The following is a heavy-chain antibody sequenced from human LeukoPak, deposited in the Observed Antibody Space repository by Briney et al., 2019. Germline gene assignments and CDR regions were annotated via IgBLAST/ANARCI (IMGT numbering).Heavy chain of an antibody. V-gene: IGHV4-59*01. CDR1: GGSISSYY. CDR3: ARVRTIYYFDY. D-gene: IGHD4/OR15-4a*01. Sequence: PSETLSLTCTVSGGSISSYYWSWIRQPPGKGLEWVGYIYYSGSTNYNPSLQSRVTISVDTSKNQFSLKLSSVTAADTAVYYWARVRTIYYFDYWGQGTLVTVSS. CDR2: IYYSGST. J-gene: IGHJ4*02.